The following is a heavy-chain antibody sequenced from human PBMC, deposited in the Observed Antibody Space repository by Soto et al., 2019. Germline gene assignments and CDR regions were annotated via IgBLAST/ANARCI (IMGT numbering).Heavy chain of an antibody. CDR3: ARSEHCGGDCYSSGWFDP. V-gene: IGHV4-31*03. J-gene: IGHJ5*02. D-gene: IGHD2-21*02. Sequence: QVQLQESGPGLVKPSQTLSLTCTVSGGSISSGGYYWSWIRQHPGKGLEWIGYIYYSGSTYYNPSLKSRVTISVDTSKNQFSLKLSSVTAADTAVYYCARSEHCGGDCYSSGWFDPWGQGTLVTVSS. CDR1: GGSISSGGYY. CDR2: IYYSGST.